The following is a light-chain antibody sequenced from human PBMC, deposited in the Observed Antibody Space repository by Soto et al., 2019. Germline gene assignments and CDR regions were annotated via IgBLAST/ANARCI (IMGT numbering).Light chain of an antibody. V-gene: IGKV3-15*01. CDR1: QSVSSN. J-gene: IGKJ1*01. CDR2: GAS. Sequence: EIVMTQSPATLYVSPGERATLSCRASQSVSSNLAWYRQKPGQAPRLLISGASSRANGTPARFSGSGSGTELTLTISSLQSEDFAVYYCQQYNNWPPSTFGQGTKVDI. CDR3: QQYNNWPPST.